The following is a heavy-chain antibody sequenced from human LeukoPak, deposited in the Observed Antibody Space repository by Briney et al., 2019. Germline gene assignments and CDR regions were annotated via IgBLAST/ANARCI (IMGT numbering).Heavy chain of an antibody. CDR2: IIPILGIA. CDR1: GGTFSSYT. Sequence: SVKVSCKASGGTFSSYTISWVRQAPGQGLEWMGRIIPILGIANYAQKFQGRVTITADKSTSTAYTELSSLRSEDTAVYYCARLDYGVFFDYWGQGTLVTVSS. D-gene: IGHD4-17*01. V-gene: IGHV1-69*02. J-gene: IGHJ4*02. CDR3: ARLDYGVFFDY.